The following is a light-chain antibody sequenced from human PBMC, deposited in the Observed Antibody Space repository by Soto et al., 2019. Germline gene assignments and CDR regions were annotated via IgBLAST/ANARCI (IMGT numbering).Light chain of an antibody. V-gene: IGLV2-14*01. Sequence: QSVLTQPASVSESPGQSITISCTGTSSDVGGYNYVSWYQQHPGKAPKLVIYEVSNRPSGVSNRFSGSKSGNTASLTISGLQAEDEADYYCSSYTSISTLVFGTGTKLTVL. CDR2: EVS. J-gene: IGLJ1*01. CDR3: SSYTSISTLV. CDR1: SSDVGGYNY.